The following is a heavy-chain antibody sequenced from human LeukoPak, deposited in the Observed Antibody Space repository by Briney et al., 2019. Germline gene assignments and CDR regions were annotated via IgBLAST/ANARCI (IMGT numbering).Heavy chain of an antibody. CDR3: ARASGTYSPDLYYFDY. Sequence: PGGSLRLSCAASGFTFSNYGLHWVRQAPGKGLEWVAVIWYDGSKKYYADSVKGRFTISRDNSKNTLYLQMNSLRADDTAVYSCARASGTYSPDLYYFDYWGQGTRVTVSS. J-gene: IGHJ4*02. CDR1: GFTFSNYG. V-gene: IGHV3-33*01. D-gene: IGHD1-26*01. CDR2: IWYDGSKK.